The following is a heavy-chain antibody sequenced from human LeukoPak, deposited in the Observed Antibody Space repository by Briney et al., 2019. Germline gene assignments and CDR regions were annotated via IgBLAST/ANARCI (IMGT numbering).Heavy chain of an antibody. CDR3: ARDVGWYRFDY. CDR1: GFTFSASW. J-gene: IGHJ4*02. Sequence: GGSLRLSCAASGFTFSASWMTWVRQAPGKGLEWVAHLNPDGSSKKYVDSVKGGFTISRDNTRNSLFLQMSSLRGEDTAVYYCARDVGWYRFDYWGQGALVTVSS. D-gene: IGHD1-14*01. CDR2: LNPDGSSK. V-gene: IGHV3-7*03.